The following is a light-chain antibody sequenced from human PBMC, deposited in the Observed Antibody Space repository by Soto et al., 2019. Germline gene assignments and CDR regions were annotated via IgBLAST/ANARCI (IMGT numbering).Light chain of an antibody. J-gene: IGKJ5*01. Sequence: DVVMTQSPLSLPVTLGQPASISCRPNQRLVHSDGIAYFSWFQQRPGRSPRCLIYKVSNRDSGVPARFSGSGSGTDFALKISRVEAEDVGVYYCMQGTHWPITFGQGTRLEIK. CDR3: MQGTHWPIT. CDR2: KVS. CDR1: QRLVHSDGIAY. V-gene: IGKV2-30*02.